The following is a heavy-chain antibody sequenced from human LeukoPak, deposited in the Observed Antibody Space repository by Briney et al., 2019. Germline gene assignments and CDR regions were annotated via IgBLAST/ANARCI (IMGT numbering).Heavy chain of an antibody. CDR2: MNPNSGDT. D-gene: IGHD1-26*01. Sequence: ASVKVSCMASGYTFTSNDINWVRQATGQGLEWMGWMNPNSGDTGYAQKFQGRVTMTEDTSTDTAYMELSSLRSEDTAVYYCATQHTSSGSYSAFDIWGQGTMVTVSS. V-gene: IGHV1-8*01. CDR1: GYTFTSND. CDR3: ATQHTSSGSYSAFDI. J-gene: IGHJ3*02.